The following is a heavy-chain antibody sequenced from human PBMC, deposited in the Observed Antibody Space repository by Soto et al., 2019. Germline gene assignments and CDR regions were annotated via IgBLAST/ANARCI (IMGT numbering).Heavy chain of an antibody. V-gene: IGHV3-23*01. Sequence: PGGSLRLSCAASGFTFNSYAMSWVRQAPGRGLEWVSVTSSSGYDTYYADSVKGRFTFSRDNSKNMLYLQMNSLRAEDTAVYYCAIVTVLRGVMRDYNGMDVWGQGTTVTVS. J-gene: IGHJ6*02. CDR2: TSSSGYDT. CDR1: GFTFNSYA. CDR3: AIVTVLRGVMRDYNGMDV. D-gene: IGHD3-10*01.